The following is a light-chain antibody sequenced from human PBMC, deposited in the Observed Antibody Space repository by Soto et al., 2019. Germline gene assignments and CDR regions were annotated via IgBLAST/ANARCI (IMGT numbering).Light chain of an antibody. CDR3: QQYNTHSPTWT. CDR1: QTISNW. Sequence: DIQRTQSPSTLSASVGDRVTFACRSSQTISNWLAWYQQKPGKAPKLLIYDASSLESGVPSRFSGSGSGTEFTLTISTLQREDFATYYCQQYNTHSPTWTFGQGTKVDI. CDR2: DAS. J-gene: IGKJ1*01. V-gene: IGKV1-5*01.